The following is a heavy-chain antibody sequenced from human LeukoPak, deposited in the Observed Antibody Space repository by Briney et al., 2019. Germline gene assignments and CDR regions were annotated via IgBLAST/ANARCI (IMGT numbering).Heavy chain of an antibody. CDR3: ARAVGSSESNWFDP. CDR2: IYTSGST. CDR1: GGSISSGSYY. Sequence: SETLSLTCTVSGGSISSGSYYWSWIRQPAGKGLEWIGRIYTSGSTNYNPSLKSRVTISVDTSKNQFSLKLSSVTAADTAVYYCARAVGSSESNWFDPWGRGTLATASS. V-gene: IGHV4-61*02. D-gene: IGHD1-26*01. J-gene: IGHJ5*02.